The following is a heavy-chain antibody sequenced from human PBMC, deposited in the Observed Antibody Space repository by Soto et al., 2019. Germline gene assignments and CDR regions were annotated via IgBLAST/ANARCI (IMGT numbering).Heavy chain of an antibody. V-gene: IGHV3-15*01. Sequence: EVQLVESGGGLVQPGGSLRLSCVVSGLTFSNAWMTWVRQAPGKGLEWVGRIKSKADGGATDYAAPVKGRFTISGDDSKNTLYLQMNSLKTEDTAVYYCTTQYYYDSSGSFLNWGQGTLVTVSS. CDR3: TTQYYYDSSGSFLN. CDR1: GLTFSNAW. J-gene: IGHJ4*02. CDR2: IKSKADGGAT. D-gene: IGHD3-22*01.